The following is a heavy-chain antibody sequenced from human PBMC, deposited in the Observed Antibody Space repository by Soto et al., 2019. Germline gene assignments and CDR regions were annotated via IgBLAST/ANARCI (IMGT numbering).Heavy chain of an antibody. D-gene: IGHD3-16*01. J-gene: IGHJ4*02. V-gene: IGHV4-34*01. CDR3: AREAYRALDY. CDR2: INHSGST. Sequence: SETLSLTCAVYGGSFSGYYWSWIRQPPGKGLEWIGEINHSGSTNYNPSLKSRVTISVDTSKNQFSLKLSSVTAADTAVYYCAREAYRALDYWGQGTLVTVSS. CDR1: GGSFSGYY.